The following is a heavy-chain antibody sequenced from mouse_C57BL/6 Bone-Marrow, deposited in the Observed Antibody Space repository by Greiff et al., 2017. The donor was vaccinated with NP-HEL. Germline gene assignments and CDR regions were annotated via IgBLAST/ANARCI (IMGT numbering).Heavy chain of an antibody. J-gene: IGHJ2*01. D-gene: IGHD2-3*01. V-gene: IGHV14-4*01. CDR1: GFNIKDDY. Sequence: EVQLQQSGAELVRPGASVKLSCTASGFNIKDDYMHWVKQRPEQGLEWIGWIDPENGDTEYASKFQGKATITADTSSNTAYLHLSSLTSEDTAVYYCTTDDGCYFDYWGQGTTLTVSS. CDR3: TTDDGCYFDY. CDR2: IDPENGDT.